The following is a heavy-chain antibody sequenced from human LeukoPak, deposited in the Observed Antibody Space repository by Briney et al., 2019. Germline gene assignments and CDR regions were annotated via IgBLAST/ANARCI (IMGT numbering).Heavy chain of an antibody. D-gene: IGHD1-26*01. CDR2: MNPNSGNT. CDR3: ARAIEVGAMTPFDY. J-gene: IGHJ4*02. CDR1: GYTFTSYD. V-gene: IGHV1-8*03. Sequence: ASVKVSCKASGYTFTSYDINWVRQATGQGLEWMGWMNPNSGNTGYAQKFQGRATITRNTSISTAYMELSSLRSEDTAVYYCARAIEVGAMTPFDYWGQGTLVTVSS.